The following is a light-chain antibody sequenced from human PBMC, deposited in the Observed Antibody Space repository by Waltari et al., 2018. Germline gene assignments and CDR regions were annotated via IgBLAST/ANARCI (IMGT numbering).Light chain of an antibody. CDR1: QTLTSN. CDR2: GAS. V-gene: IGKV3-15*01. Sequence: EIVMTQSPATLSVSPGERATLSCRASQTLTSNLAWYQQKPGQAPRLLIYGASTRATGIPARFSGSGSGTQFTLTFSSLQSEDFVVYYCQQYNNRPYTFGQGTKLEIK. CDR3: QQYNNRPYT. J-gene: IGKJ2*01.